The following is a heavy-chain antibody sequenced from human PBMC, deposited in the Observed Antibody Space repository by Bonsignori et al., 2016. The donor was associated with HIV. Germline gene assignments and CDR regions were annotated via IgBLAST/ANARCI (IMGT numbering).Heavy chain of an antibody. J-gene: IGHJ6*03. V-gene: IGHV4-39*07. CDR3: ARRALTTVDGYDYYYMDV. D-gene: IGHD4-23*01. Sequence: WIRQPPGKGLEWIGSIHYSGLTYITPSLKSRVTISIDTSKNQFSLKLSSVTAADTAVYYCARRALTTVDGYDYYYMDVWGKGTTVTVSS. CDR2: IHYSGLT.